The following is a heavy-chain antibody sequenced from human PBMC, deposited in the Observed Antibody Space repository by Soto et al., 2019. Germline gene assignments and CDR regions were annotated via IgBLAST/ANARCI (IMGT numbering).Heavy chain of an antibody. CDR3: TRDREMGLYYYYYMDV. Sequence: GGSLRLSCTASGFTFGDYAMSWFRQAPGKGLEWVGFIRSKAYGGTTEYAASVKGRFTISRDDSKSIAYLQMNSLKTEDTAVYYCTRDREMGLYYYYYMDVWGKGTTVTVSS. CDR1: GFTFGDYA. V-gene: IGHV3-49*03. J-gene: IGHJ6*03. CDR2: IRSKAYGGTT. D-gene: IGHD3-16*01.